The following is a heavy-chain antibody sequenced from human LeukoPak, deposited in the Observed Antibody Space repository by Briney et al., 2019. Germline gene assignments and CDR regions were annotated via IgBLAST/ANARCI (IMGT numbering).Heavy chain of an antibody. D-gene: IGHD3-3*01. CDR1: GFTFSSCA. Sequence: PGGSLRLSCAASGFTFSSCAMSWVRQAPGKGLEWVSAISGSGGSTYYADSVKGRFTISRDNSKNTLYLQMNSLRAEDTAVYYCAKFIPSDYDFWSGYPYYFDYWGQGTLVTVSS. CDR2: ISGSGGST. CDR3: AKFIPSDYDFWSGYPYYFDY. V-gene: IGHV3-23*01. J-gene: IGHJ4*02.